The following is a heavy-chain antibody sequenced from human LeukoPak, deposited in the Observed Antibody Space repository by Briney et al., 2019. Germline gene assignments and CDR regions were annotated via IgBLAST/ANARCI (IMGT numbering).Heavy chain of an antibody. Sequence: PGGSLRLSCAASGFSFTNYAMSWVRRAPGKGLEWVSSTSGSGSGTYYADSVKGRFTISRDNSKNTLYLQMNSLRAEDTAIYYCAKRTSYGNFDYWGQGTLVTVSS. CDR3: AKRTSYGNFDY. J-gene: IGHJ4*02. CDR2: TSGSGSGT. CDR1: GFSFTNYA. D-gene: IGHD5-18*01. V-gene: IGHV3-23*01.